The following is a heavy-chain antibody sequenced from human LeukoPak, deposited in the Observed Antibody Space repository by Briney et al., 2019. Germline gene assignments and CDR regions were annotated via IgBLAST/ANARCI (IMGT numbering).Heavy chain of an antibody. V-gene: IGHV3-7*03. CDR1: GFTFSSNW. Sequence: SLRLSCAASGFTFSSNWMSWVRQAPGKGLEWVANIKQDESEKYYVDSVKGRFTISRDSSKNTLFLQMNRLRPEDAAVYYCAKAPVTTCRGAFCYPFDYWGLGTLVTVSS. CDR3: AKAPVTTCRGAFCYPFDY. D-gene: IGHD2-15*01. CDR2: IKQDESEK. J-gene: IGHJ4*02.